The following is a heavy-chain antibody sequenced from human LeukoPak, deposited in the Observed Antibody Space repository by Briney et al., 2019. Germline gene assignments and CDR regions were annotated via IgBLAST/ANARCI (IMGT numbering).Heavy chain of an antibody. CDR3: ARVGHDPWGAFDI. Sequence: PGRSLRLSCAASGFTFSSYAMHWVRQAPGKGLEWVAVISYDGSNKYYADSVKGRFTISRDNSKNTLYLQMNSLRAEDTAVYYCARVGHDPWGAFDIWGQGTMVTVSS. J-gene: IGHJ3*02. D-gene: IGHD5-12*01. CDR1: GFTFSSYA. V-gene: IGHV3-30-3*01. CDR2: ISYDGSNK.